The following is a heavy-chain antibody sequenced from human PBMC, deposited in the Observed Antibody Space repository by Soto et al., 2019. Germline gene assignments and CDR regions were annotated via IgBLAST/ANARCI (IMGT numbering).Heavy chain of an antibody. D-gene: IGHD1-26*01. V-gene: IGHV3-9*01. CDR2: ISWNSGKI. CDR1: VFTFDDYE. J-gene: IGHJ4*01. Sequence: PVGSLRLSCAFSVFTFDDYEMHWVRHCPGKCLEWVSSISWNSGKIGYADSVKGRFTISRDNAKNSLYLQMNSLRSEDTALYYCAKVKWRRDLSPLDAWGHGTPVPVSS. CDR3: AKVKWRRDLSPLDA.